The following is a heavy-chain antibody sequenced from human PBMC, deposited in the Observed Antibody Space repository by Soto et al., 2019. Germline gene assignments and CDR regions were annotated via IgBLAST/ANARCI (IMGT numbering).Heavy chain of an antibody. CDR1: GGSISSSNW. CDR2: IYHSGST. V-gene: IGHV4-4*02. J-gene: IGHJ3*02. D-gene: IGHD3-22*01. CDR3: ARGYFDSSGYSNTFDI. Sequence: QVQLQESGPGLVKPSGTLSLTCAVSGGSISSSNWWSWVRQPPGKGLEWIGEIYHSGSTKYNPSLKSRASISVDTSKNQFSLKLSSVTAADTAVYYCARGYFDSSGYSNTFDIWGQGTMVTVSS.